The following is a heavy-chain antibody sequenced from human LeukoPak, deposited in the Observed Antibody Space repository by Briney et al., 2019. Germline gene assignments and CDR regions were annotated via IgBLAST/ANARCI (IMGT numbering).Heavy chain of an antibody. D-gene: IGHD6-13*01. CDR3: ASRVAAAGNAFDI. CDR1: GGTFSSYA. V-gene: IGHV1-69*05. CDR2: IIPIFGTA. J-gene: IGHJ3*02. Sequence: SVKVSCKASGGTFSSYATIWVRQAPGQGLEGMGRIIPIFGTANYAQKFQGRVTITTDESTSTAYMELSSLRSEDTAVYYCASRVAAAGNAFDIWGQGTMVTVSS.